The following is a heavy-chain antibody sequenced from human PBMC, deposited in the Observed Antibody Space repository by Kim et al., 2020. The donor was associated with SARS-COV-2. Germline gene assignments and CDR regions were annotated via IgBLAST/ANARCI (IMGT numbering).Heavy chain of an antibody. CDR1: GFTFDDYT. D-gene: IGHD6-19*01. CDR2: ISWDGGST. V-gene: IGHV3-43*01. CDR3: AKGYSSGWWYYFDY. Sequence: GGSLRLSCAASGFTFDDYTMHWVRQAPGKGLEWVSLISWDGGSTYYADSVKGRFTISRDNSKNSLYLQMNSLRTEDTALYYCAKGYSSGWWYYFDYWGQGTLVTVSS. J-gene: IGHJ4*02.